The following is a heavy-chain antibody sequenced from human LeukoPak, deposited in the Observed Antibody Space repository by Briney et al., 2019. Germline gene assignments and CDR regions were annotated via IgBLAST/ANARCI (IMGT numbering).Heavy chain of an antibody. CDR1: GFTVSSNY. CDR3: ARLLVVPADNWFDP. D-gene: IGHD2-2*01. J-gene: IGHJ5*02. V-gene: IGHV3-53*01. Sequence: GGSLRLSCAASGFTVSSNYMSWVRQAPGKGLEWVSVIYSGGSTYYADSVKGRVTISRDNSKNTLYLQMNSLRAEDTAVYYCARLLVVPADNWFDPWGQGTLVTVSS. CDR2: IYSGGST.